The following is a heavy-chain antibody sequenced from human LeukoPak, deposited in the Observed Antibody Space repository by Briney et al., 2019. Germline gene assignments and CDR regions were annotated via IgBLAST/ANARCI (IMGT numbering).Heavy chain of an antibody. CDR3: AGEQWLGSVTFDY. D-gene: IGHD6-19*01. Sequence: SETLSLTCTVSGGSISSGSYYWSWIRQPPGKGLEWIGSIYYSGSTYYNPSLKSRVTISVDTSKNQFSLKLSSVTAADTAVYYCAGEQWLGSVTFDYWGQGTLVTVSS. J-gene: IGHJ4*02. CDR1: GGSISSGSYY. V-gene: IGHV4-39*01. CDR2: IYYSGST.